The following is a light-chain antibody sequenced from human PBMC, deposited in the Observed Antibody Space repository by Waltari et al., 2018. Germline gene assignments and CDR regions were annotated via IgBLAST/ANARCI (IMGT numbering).Light chain of an antibody. Sequence: QSALTPPASVSGSPGQSSTLPLPGSSSDIGGYHYVSVSQQHPGKAPKIIIYDVYNRPSGVSSRFSGSKSGTTASLTISGLQAEDEADYYCSSYTTTNTPHYVFGSGTRVTVL. CDR2: DVY. CDR3: SSYTTTNTPHYV. V-gene: IGLV2-14*03. J-gene: IGLJ1*01. CDR1: SSDIGGYHY.